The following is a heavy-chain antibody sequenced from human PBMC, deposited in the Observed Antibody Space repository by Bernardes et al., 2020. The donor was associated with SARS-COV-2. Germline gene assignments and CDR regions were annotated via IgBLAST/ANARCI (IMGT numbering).Heavy chain of an antibody. J-gene: IGHJ4*02. CDR3: AREGTNNLWYFDY. V-gene: IGHV3-74*01. CDR2: IHRDGSAP. CDR1: GFTFSSYY. Sequence: GGSLRLSCAASGFTFSSYYMHWVRQAPGKGLVWVSRIHRDGSAPAYADSLEGRFTISRDNAKNTLYLQMTSLRAEDTAVYYCAREGTNNLWYFDYWGQGTLVTVSS. D-gene: IGHD2-8*01.